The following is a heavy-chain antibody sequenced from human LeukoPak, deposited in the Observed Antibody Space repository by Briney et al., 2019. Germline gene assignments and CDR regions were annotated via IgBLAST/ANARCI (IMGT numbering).Heavy chain of an antibody. J-gene: IGHJ4*02. CDR2: ISAHSGKT. Sequence: ASVRVSCNVSGYSFTKFGISWVRQAPGQGLEWMGWISAHSGKTNYAPRLQDRVTMTTDTSTSAAYTELRSLTSDDTAIYYCARVGSAYGDPLEYDYWGQGTLVIVSS. V-gene: IGHV1-18*01. CDR1: GYSFTKFG. CDR3: ARVGSAYGDPLEYDY. D-gene: IGHD4-17*01.